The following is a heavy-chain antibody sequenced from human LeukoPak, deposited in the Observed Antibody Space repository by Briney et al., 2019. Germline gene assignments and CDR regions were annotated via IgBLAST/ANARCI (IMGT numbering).Heavy chain of an antibody. D-gene: IGHD1-26*01. CDR2: ISYDANIGSNK. CDR3: VKESDGKSFDH. V-gene: IGHV3-30-3*01. Sequence: GGSLRLSCATSGFTFSRYAMHWVRQAPGKGLEWVALISYDANIGSNKYYADSVKGRFTISRDNAKNSLYLQMNSLRAEDTALYYCVKESDGKSFDHWGQGTLVTVSS. CDR1: GFTFSRYA. J-gene: IGHJ4*02.